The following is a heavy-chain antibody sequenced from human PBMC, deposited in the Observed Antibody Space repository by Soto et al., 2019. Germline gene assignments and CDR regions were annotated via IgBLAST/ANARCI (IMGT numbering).Heavy chain of an antibody. CDR3: TRDRPTDY. CDR1: GFTFSTYW. CDR2: ISGDGSST. Sequence: PGGSLRLSCAASGFTFSTYWMDWVRQAPGEGLVWVSRISGDGSSTYYADSVKGRFTISRDNAKNTLYLQINSLRAEDTAVYYCTRDRPTDYWGQGTLVTVSS. J-gene: IGHJ4*02. V-gene: IGHV3-74*01.